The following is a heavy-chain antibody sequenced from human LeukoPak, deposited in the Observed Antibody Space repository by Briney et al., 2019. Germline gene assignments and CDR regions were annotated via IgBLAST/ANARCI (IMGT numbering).Heavy chain of an antibody. V-gene: IGHV1-2*02. D-gene: IGHD6-13*01. J-gene: IGHJ4*02. CDR3: ATIPGTSGIAAADY. CDR2: INPNSGGT. Sequence: ASVKVSCKASGYTFTGYYMHWVRQAPGQGLEWMGWINPNSGGTIYAQKFQGRVTMTEDTSTDTAYMELSSLRSEDTAVYYCATIPGTSGIAAADYWGQGTLVTVSS. CDR1: GYTFTGYY.